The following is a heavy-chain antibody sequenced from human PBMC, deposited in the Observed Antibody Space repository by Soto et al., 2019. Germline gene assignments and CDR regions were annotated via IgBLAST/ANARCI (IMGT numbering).Heavy chain of an antibody. Sequence: SLRLSCAASGFTFSSYCMHWVRQAPGKGLEWVAVISYDGSNKYYADSVKGRFTISRDNSKNTLYLQMNSLRAEDTAVYYCAKDPTTVTIGDYWGQGTLVTVSS. D-gene: IGHD4-4*01. CDR2: ISYDGSNK. J-gene: IGHJ4*02. CDR1: GFTFSSYC. V-gene: IGHV3-30*18. CDR3: AKDPTTVTIGDY.